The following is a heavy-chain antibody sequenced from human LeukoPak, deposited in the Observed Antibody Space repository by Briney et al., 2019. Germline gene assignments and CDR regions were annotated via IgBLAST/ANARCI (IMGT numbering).Heavy chain of an antibody. Sequence: PGGSLRLSCAASGFTFSSYAMSWVRQAPGKGLEWVSAISGSGGSTYYADSVKGRFTTSRDNSKNTLYLQMNSLRAEDTAVYYCAKDAGWGEDTAMEDYWGQGTLVTVSS. J-gene: IGHJ4*02. D-gene: IGHD5-18*01. CDR3: AKDAGWGEDTAMEDY. V-gene: IGHV3-23*01. CDR2: ISGSGGST. CDR1: GFTFSSYA.